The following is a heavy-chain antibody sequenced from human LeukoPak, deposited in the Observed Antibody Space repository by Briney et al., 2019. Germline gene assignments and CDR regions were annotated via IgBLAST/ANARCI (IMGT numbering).Heavy chain of an antibody. CDR1: GFTFSNYW. Sequence: PGGSLRLSCAASGFTFSNYWMSWVRQAPGEGLEWVANIKQDGSEKYYVDSVKGRFTISRDNTKNSLYLQMNSLRAEDTAIYFCARVPAYHPHSDYWGQGTLDTVSS. V-gene: IGHV3-7*03. D-gene: IGHD2-2*01. CDR2: IKQDGSEK. CDR3: ARVPAYHPHSDY. J-gene: IGHJ4*02.